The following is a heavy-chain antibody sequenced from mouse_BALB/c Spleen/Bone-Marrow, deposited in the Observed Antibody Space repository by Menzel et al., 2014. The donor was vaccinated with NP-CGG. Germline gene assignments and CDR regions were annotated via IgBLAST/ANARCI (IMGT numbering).Heavy chain of an antibody. Sequence: EVMLVESGGGLVKPGGSLKLSCAASGFTFSTYAMSWVRPTPEKRLEWVASISNGGSTYYQDSVKGRFTISRDNARNILYLQMSSLRSEDTAMYYCARAPQLLYYFDYWGQGTTLTVSS. J-gene: IGHJ2*01. CDR1: GFTFSTYA. CDR2: ISNGGST. CDR3: ARAPQLLYYFDY. D-gene: IGHD4-1*02. V-gene: IGHV5-6-5*01.